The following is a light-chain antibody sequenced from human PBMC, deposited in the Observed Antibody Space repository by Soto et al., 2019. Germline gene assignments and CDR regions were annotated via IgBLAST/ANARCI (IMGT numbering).Light chain of an antibody. J-gene: IGLJ2*01. CDR1: SSDVGGYNY. V-gene: IGLV2-14*01. Sequence: QSALTQPASVSGSPGQSITISCTGTSSDVGGYNYVSWYQQHPGKAPKLMIYDVSNRPSGVSNRFSGSKSGNTATLTISGLQAEDDADYYCSSYTSRSTLVVFVGGTKLSF. CDR3: SSYTSRSTLVV. CDR2: DVS.